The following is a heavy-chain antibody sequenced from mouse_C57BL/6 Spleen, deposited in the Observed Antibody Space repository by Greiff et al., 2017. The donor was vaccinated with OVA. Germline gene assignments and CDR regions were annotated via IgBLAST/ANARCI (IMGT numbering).Heavy chain of an antibody. D-gene: IGHD1-1*01. J-gene: IGHJ1*03. CDR3: AKERMYYGSSDGYFDV. V-gene: IGHV1-55*01. CDR2: IYPGSGST. Sequence: VQLQQPGAELVKPGASVKMSCKASGYTFTSYWITWVKQRPGQGLEWIGDIYPGSGSTNYNEKFKSKATLTVDTSSSTAYMQLSSLTSEDSAVYYCAKERMYYGSSDGYFDVWGTGTTVTVSS. CDR1: GYTFTSYW.